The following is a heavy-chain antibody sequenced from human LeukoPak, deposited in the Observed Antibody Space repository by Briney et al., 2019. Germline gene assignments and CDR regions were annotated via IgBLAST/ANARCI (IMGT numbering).Heavy chain of an antibody. CDR3: ARYQLPQDY. CDR1: GFTFSGYG. V-gene: IGHV3-30*02. Sequence: PGGSLRLSCAASGFTFSGYGMHWVRQAPGKGLEWVAFVRYDSSNKYYADSVKGRFTISRDNAKNSLYLQMNSLRAEDTAVYYCARYQLPQDYWGQGTLVTVSS. D-gene: IGHD2-2*01. CDR2: VRYDSSNK. J-gene: IGHJ4*02.